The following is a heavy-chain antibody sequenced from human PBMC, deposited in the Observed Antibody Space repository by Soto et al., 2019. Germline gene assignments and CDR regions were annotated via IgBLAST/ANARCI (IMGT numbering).Heavy chain of an antibody. J-gene: IGHJ1*01. CDR2: IIPILGIA. V-gene: IGHV1-69*04. CDR3: ARDSGGAEYFQH. Sequence: GASVKVSCKASGGTFSSYTISCVRQAPGQGLEWMGRIIPILGIANYAQKFQGRVTITADKSTSTAYMELSSLRSEDTAVYYYARDSGGAEYFQHWGQGTRVTVSS. D-gene: IGHD3-10*01. CDR1: GGTFSSYT.